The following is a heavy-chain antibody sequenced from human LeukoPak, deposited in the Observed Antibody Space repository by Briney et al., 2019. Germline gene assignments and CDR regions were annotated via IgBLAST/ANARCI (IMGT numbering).Heavy chain of an antibody. CDR3: AEFGSGSYCFDY. D-gene: IGHD3-10*01. J-gene: IGHJ4*02. V-gene: IGHV3-23*01. CDR1: GFTFNNYA. Sequence: PGGSLRLSCTGAGFTFNNYAMSWVRQAPGKGLERVSHISDSGGKTYYADSVKGRFTISRDNSKNTLYLQMDSLRAEDTAIYYCAEFGSGSYCFDYSGQGTLVTVSS. CDR2: ISDSGGKT.